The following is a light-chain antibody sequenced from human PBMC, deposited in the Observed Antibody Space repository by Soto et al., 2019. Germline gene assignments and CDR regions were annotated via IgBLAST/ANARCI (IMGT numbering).Light chain of an antibody. J-gene: IGKJ5*01. CDR1: QSVRTNY. V-gene: IGKV3-20*01. Sequence: DIVLTQSPGTLSLSPGERATLSCRASQSVRTNYLAWYQQRPGQTPWLLIYGAFNRAAGIPDRFSGSGSGTDFTLTISRLEPEDFATYYCQQSYGTPITFGQGTRLEIK. CDR2: GAF. CDR3: QQSYGTPIT.